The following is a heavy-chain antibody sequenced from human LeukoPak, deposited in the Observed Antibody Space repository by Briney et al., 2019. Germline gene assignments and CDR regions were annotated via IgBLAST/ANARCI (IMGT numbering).Heavy chain of an antibody. V-gene: IGHV4-39*07. D-gene: IGHD6-13*01. J-gene: IGHJ5*02. CDR1: GASISSSSYY. CDR3: ARGSAVAGTSWFDP. Sequence: PSETLSLTCTVSGASISSSSYYWDWIRQPPGKGLEWIGSIYYSGSTYHNPSLKSRVTISVDTSKNQFSLKLSSVTAADMAVYYCARGSAVAGTSWFDPWGQGTLVTVSS. CDR2: IYYSGST.